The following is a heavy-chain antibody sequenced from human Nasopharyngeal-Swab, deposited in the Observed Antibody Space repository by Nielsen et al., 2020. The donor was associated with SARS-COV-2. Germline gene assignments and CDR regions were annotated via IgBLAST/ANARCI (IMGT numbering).Heavy chain of an antibody. D-gene: IGHD3-10*01. J-gene: IGHJ6*02. CDR2: IKSKTDGGTT. CDR3: TTDLTVRGVFPLLYYYYGMDV. V-gene: IGHV3-15*01. Sequence: WIRQPPGKGLEWVGRIKSKTDGGTTDYAAPVKGRFTISRDDSKNTLYLQMNSLKTEDTAVYYCTTDLTVRGVFPLLYYYYGMDVWGQGTTVTVSS.